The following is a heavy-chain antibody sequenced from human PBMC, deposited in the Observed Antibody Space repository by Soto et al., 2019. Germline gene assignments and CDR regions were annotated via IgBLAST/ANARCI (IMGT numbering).Heavy chain of an antibody. CDR2: ISGSGGST. Sequence: GGSLRLSCAASGFTFSSYAMSWVRQAPGKGLEWVSAISGSGGSTYYADSVKGRFTISRDNSKNTLYLQMNSLRAEDTAVYYCAKEFKVNTVTTLFVRTYYYYGMDVWGQGTTVTVSS. J-gene: IGHJ6*02. CDR1: GFTFSSYA. D-gene: IGHD4-4*01. CDR3: AKEFKVNTVTTLFVRTYYYYGMDV. V-gene: IGHV3-23*01.